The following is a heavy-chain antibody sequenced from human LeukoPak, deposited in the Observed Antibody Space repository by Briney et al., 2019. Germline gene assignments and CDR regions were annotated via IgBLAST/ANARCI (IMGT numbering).Heavy chain of an antibody. Sequence: SETLSLTCTVSGDSISSYYWSWIRQPAGKGLEWIGRIYTSGSTNYNPSLKSRVTMSVDTSKNQFSLKLSSVTAADTAVYYCARLINKPIAATGTGPFDHWGQGTLVTVSS. D-gene: IGHD6-13*01. J-gene: IGHJ4*02. CDR3: ARLINKPIAATGTGPFDH. CDR1: GDSISSYY. CDR2: IYTSGST. V-gene: IGHV4-4*07.